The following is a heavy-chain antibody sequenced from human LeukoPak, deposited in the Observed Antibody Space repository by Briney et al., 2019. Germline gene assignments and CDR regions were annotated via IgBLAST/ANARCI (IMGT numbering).Heavy chain of an antibody. CDR2: IYPTDSDT. CDR1: GYSFTSYW. V-gene: IGHV5-51*01. CDR3: ASAYSGSLDAFDI. D-gene: IGHD1-26*01. Sequence: GESLKISCKGSGYSFTSYWIGWVRQMPGKGLEWMGIIYPTDSDTRYSPSFQGQVTISADKSIRTAYLQWSSLKASDTAMYYCASAYSGSLDAFDIWGQGTMVTVCS. J-gene: IGHJ3*02.